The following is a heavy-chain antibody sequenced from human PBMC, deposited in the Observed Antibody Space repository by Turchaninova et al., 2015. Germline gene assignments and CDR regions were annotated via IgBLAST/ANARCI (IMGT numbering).Heavy chain of an antibody. CDR3: ARDPGYFHDSRGYSNFDQ. J-gene: IGHJ4*02. CDR2: ISYDGMHI. Sequence: GQSGGGVVQPGRSLRLSCAASGFIFSSYPMQGVRQAPGKGLEWVAVISYDGMHISYAESVKGRFAISRDNSNNTLYLQMNSLRHDDTAVYYCARDPGYFHDSRGYSNFDQWGQGALVTVSS. V-gene: IGHV3-30*09. D-gene: IGHD3-22*01. CDR1: GFIFSSYP.